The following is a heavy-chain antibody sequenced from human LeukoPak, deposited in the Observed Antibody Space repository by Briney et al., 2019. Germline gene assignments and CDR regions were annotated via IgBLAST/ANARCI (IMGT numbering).Heavy chain of an antibody. CDR1: GFTVSSNY. D-gene: IGHD6-13*01. CDR2: IYSGGST. CDR3: ATPGYSSYFDY. V-gene: IGHV3-53*01. Sequence: GGSLRLSCAASGFTVSSNYMSWVRQAPGKGLEWVSVIYSGGSTYYADSVKGRFTISRDNSKNTLCLQVNSLRAEDTAVYYCATPGYSSYFDYWGQGTLVTVSS. J-gene: IGHJ4*02.